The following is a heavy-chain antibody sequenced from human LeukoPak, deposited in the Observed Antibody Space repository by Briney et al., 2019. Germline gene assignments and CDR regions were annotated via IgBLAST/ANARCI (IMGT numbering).Heavy chain of an antibody. V-gene: IGHV1-2*02. CDR2: INPNSGGT. CDR1: GYTFTGYY. CDR3: ASHTYSGSYYDAFDI. J-gene: IGHJ3*02. D-gene: IGHD1-26*01. Sequence: ASVKVSCKASGYTFTGYYMHWVRQAPGRGLEWMGWINPNSGGTNYAQKFQGRVTMTRDTSISTAYMELSRLRSDDTAVYYCASHTYSGSYYDAFDIWGQGTMVTVSS.